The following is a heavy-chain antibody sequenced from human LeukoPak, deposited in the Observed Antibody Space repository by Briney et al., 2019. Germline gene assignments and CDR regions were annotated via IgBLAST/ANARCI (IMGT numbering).Heavy chain of an antibody. D-gene: IGHD1-26*01. CDR3: ARPQHTGSTNAFEI. CDR2: IYTSGST. CDR1: GGSISSYY. J-gene: IGHJ3*02. Sequence: ETLSLTCTVSGGSISSYYWSWIRQPPGKGLEWIGCIYTSGSTTYSPSLKSRVTMLIETSRNQFSLKLTSVTAADTAVYYCARPQHTGSTNAFEIWGQGTMVAVSS. V-gene: IGHV4-4*09.